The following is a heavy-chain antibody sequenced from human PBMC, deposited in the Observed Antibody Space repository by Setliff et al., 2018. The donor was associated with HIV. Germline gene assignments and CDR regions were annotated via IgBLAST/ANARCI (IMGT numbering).Heavy chain of an antibody. CDR3: ARIPNHSSGFDY. Sequence: SVKVSCKASGGTFSSYAISWVRQAPGQGLEWMGGIIPILNTGNYAPKFQGRVTITADESTTTAYMELSSLRSEDTAVYYCARIPNHSSGFDYWGQGTLVTVSS. CDR1: GGTFSSYA. CDR2: IIPILNTG. J-gene: IGHJ4*02. D-gene: IGHD3-22*01. V-gene: IGHV1-69*13.